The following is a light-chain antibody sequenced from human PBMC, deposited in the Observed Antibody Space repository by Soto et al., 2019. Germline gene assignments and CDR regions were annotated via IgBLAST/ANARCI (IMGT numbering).Light chain of an antibody. J-gene: IGKJ2*01. Sequence: EIVMTQSPATLSVSPGERASLSCRASQSVGSNLAWYQQTAGQAPRLLIYGASTRATGIPARFSGSVSGTEFTLTISSLQSEDFAVYACQQYTNWPYTFGQGTKLEIK. CDR3: QQYTNWPYT. V-gene: IGKV3-15*01. CDR1: QSVGSN. CDR2: GAS.